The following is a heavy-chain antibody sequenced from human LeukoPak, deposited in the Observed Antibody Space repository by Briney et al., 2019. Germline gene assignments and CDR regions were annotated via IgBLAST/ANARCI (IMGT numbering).Heavy chain of an antibody. CDR2: ISSSSSTI. D-gene: IGHD3-16*01. J-gene: IGHJ6*03. Sequence: PGGSLRLSCAASGFTFSSYSMNWVRQAPGKGLEWVSYISSSSSTIYYADSVKGRFTISRDNAKNSLYLQMNSLRAEDTAVYYCARDGGRGYGFTHPHMDVWGKGTTVTVSS. CDR3: ARDGGRGYGFTHPHMDV. V-gene: IGHV3-48*01. CDR1: GFTFSSYS.